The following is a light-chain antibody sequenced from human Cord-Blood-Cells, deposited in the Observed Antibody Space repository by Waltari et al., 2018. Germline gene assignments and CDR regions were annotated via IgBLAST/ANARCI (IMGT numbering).Light chain of an antibody. J-gene: IGLJ2*01. CDR2: SNN. CDR1: SSNIGSNT. V-gene: IGLV1-44*01. CDR3: AAWDDSLNGPV. Sequence: QSVLTQPPSASGTPGQRVTISCSGSSSNIGSNTVTWYQQLPGTAPKLLIYSNNQRPSGVPDRFSGSKSGTSASLAISGLQSEDEAYYYCAAWDDSLNGPVFGGGTKLTVL.